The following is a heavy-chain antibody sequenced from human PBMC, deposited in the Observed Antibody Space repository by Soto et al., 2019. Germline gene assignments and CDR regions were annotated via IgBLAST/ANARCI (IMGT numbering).Heavy chain of an antibody. D-gene: IGHD2-2*01. J-gene: IGHJ6*02. CDR3: ARSQGSSTSLEIYYYYYYGMDV. CDR1: GGTFSSYA. CDR2: IIPISGTA. V-gene: IGHV1-69*01. Sequence: QVQLVQSGAEVKKPGSSVKVSCKASGGTFSSYAISWVRQAPGQGLEWMGGIIPISGTANYAQKFQGRVTITADESTGTADMELSSLRSEDTAVYYCARSQGSSTSLEIYYYYYYGMDVWGRGATVTVSS.